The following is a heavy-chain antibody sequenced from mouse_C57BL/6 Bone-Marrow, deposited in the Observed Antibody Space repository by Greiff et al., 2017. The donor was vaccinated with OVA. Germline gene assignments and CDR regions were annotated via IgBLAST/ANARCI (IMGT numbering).Heavy chain of an antibody. V-gene: IGHV1-53*01. CDR2: INPSNGGT. Sequence: QVHVKQPGTELVKPGASVKLSCKASGYTFTSYWMHWVKQRPGQGLEWIGNINPSNGGTNYNEKFKSKATLTVDKSSSTAYMQLSSLTSEDSAVYYCARGGLTGFFAYWGQGTLVTVSA. J-gene: IGHJ3*01. D-gene: IGHD4-1*01. CDR1: GYTFTSYW. CDR3: ARGGLTGFFAY.